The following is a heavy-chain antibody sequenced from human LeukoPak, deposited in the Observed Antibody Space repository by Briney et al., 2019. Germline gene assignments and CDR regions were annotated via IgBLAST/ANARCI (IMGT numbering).Heavy chain of an antibody. CDR2: IKQDGSEK. CDR1: GFTCSSYW. D-gene: IGHD3-22*01. V-gene: IGHV3-7*01. J-gene: IGHJ4*02. CDR3: ASTYDSSGQPPAY. Sequence: GGSLRLSCAASGFTCSSYWMSWVRQAPGKGLEWVANIKQDGSEKYYVDSVKGRFTISRDNAKNSLYLQMNSLRAEDTAVYYCASTYDSSGQPPAYWGQGTLVTVSS.